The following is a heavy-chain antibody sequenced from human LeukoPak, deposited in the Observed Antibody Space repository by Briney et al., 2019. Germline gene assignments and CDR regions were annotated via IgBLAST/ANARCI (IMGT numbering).Heavy chain of an antibody. Sequence: GGSLRLSCAASGFTFSSYAMHWVRQAPGKGLEYVSAISSNGGSTYYANSVKGRFTISRDNSKNTLYLQMGSLRAEDMAVYYCARESYYDSSGFDDAFDIWGQGTMVTVSS. CDR3: ARESYYDSSGFDDAFDI. CDR1: GFTFSSYA. V-gene: IGHV3-64*01. CDR2: ISSNGGST. D-gene: IGHD3-22*01. J-gene: IGHJ3*02.